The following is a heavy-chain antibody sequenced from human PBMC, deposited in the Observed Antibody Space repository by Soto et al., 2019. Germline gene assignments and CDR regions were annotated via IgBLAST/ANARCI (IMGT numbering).Heavy chain of an antibody. CDR3: ARWAHYARNLNNWFDP. J-gene: IGHJ5*02. CDR2: IIPIFGTA. D-gene: IGHD4-17*01. Sequence: QVQLVQSGAEVKKPGSSVKVSCKASGGTFSSYAISWVRQAPGQGLEWMGGIIPIFGTANYAQKFQGRVTITADESTSTADMELSSLRSEDTAVYYCARWAHYARNLNNWFDPWGQGTLVTVSS. V-gene: IGHV1-69*01. CDR1: GGTFSSYA.